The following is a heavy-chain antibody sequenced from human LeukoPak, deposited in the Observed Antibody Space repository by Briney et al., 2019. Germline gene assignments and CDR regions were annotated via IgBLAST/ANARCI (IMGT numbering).Heavy chain of an antibody. CDR2: ISSSGSTI. CDR1: GFTFSSYE. CDR3: ARNYGDYSYYFNY. D-gene: IGHD4-17*01. J-gene: IGHJ4*02. V-gene: IGHV3-48*03. Sequence: GGSLRLSCAASGFTFSSYEMNWVRQPPGKGLEEVSYISSSGSTIYYADSVKGRFTISRDNAKNSLYLQMNSLRAEDTAVYYCARNYGDYSYYFNYWGQGTLVTVSS.